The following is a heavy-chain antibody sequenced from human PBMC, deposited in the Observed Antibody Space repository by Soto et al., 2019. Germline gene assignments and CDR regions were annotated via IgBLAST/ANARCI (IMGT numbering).Heavy chain of an antibody. CDR3: ARMPYFGSGKPNDY. D-gene: IGHD3-10*01. CDR1: GGSISSGGYY. CDR2: IYYSGST. J-gene: IGHJ4*01. Sequence: SETLSLTCTVSGGSISSGGYYWSWIRQHPGKGLEWIGYIYYSGSTYYNPSLKSRITISVDTSKNQFSLNLISVTAADTAVYYCARMPYFGSGKPNDYWGQGTLVTVSS. V-gene: IGHV4-30-4*08.